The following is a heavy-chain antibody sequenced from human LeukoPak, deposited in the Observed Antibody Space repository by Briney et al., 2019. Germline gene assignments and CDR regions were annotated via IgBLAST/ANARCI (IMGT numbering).Heavy chain of an antibody. CDR2: IKHDGSEK. V-gene: IGHV3-7*04. J-gene: IGHJ6*03. CDR3: ARALRGSVYYMDV. Sequence: GGSLRLSCAASGFTFSTYGMSWVRQAPGKGLEWVANIKHDGSEKYYVDSVKGRFTISRDNAKNSLYLQMNSLRAEDTAVYYCARALRGSVYYMDVWGKGTTVTVSS. D-gene: IGHD3-10*01. CDR1: GFTFSTYG.